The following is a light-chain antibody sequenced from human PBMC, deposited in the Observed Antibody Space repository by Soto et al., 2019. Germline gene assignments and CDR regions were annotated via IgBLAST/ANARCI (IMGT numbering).Light chain of an antibody. CDR1: SSNIGSNT. CDR3: AAWDDSLNGLNWV. CDR2: RNN. V-gene: IGLV1-44*01. Sequence: QSVLTQPPSASGTPGQRVTISCSGSSSNIGSNTVNWYQQLPGTAPKLLIYRNNQRPSGVPDRFSGSKSGTSASLAISGLQSEDEADDYCAAWDDSLNGLNWVFGGGTKLTVL. J-gene: IGLJ3*02.